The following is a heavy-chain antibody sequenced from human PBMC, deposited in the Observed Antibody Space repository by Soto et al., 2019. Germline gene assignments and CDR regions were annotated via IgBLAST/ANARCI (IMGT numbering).Heavy chain of an antibody. Sequence: ASVKVSCKASGYTFTGYYMHWVRQAPGQGLEWMGWINPNSGGTNYAQKFQGWVTTTRDTSISTAYMELSRLRSDDTAVYYCARDRHGYSYGTMGGIDYWGQGTLVTVSS. V-gene: IGHV1-2*04. J-gene: IGHJ4*02. CDR2: INPNSGGT. D-gene: IGHD5-18*01. CDR1: GYTFTGYY. CDR3: ARDRHGYSYGTMGGIDY.